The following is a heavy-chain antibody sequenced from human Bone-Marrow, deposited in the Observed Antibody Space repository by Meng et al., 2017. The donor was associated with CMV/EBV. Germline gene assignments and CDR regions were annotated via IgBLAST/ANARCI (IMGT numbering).Heavy chain of an antibody. D-gene: IGHD1-26*01. CDR3: ARTNYGRLRDAVDI. V-gene: IGHV4-39*07. Sequence: SETLSLTCTVSGGSISSSSYYWGCIRQPPGKGLEWIGSIYFTGSTYYNPSLKSRVTISVDTSKNQLSLKLISVTAADTAVYYCARTNYGRLRDAVDIWGQGTMVTVSS. CDR1: GGSISSSSYY. CDR2: IYFTGST. J-gene: IGHJ3*02.